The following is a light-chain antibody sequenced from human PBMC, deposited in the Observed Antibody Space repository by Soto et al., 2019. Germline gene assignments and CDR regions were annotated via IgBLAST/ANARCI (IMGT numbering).Light chain of an antibody. V-gene: IGLV2-14*01. CDR2: DVS. J-gene: IGLJ1*01. Sequence: QSVLAQPASGSGSPGQSITISCTGSSSVVGFYNSVSWYQQHPGKAPKLIIYDVSNRPSGVSNRFSGSKSGNTASLTISGLQAEDEADYYCSSYTSSSTYVFGTGTKVTVL. CDR3: SSYTSSSTYV. CDR1: SSVVGFYNS.